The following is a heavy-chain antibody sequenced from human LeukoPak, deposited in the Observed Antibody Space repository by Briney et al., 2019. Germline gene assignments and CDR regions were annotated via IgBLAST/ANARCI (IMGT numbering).Heavy chain of an antibody. CDR1: GFSFSDFS. J-gene: IGHJ4*02. V-gene: IGHV3-23*01. Sequence: GGSLRLSCAASGFSFSDFSMSWVRQAPGKGLDWVSGISNSGGTTHYADSVKGRFTISGDNSKNTLYLQVNSLRAEDTAIYYCAKGITSHDFFSRGDWGQGTLVTVSS. D-gene: IGHD1-1*01. CDR2: ISNSGGTT. CDR3: AKGITSHDFFSRGD.